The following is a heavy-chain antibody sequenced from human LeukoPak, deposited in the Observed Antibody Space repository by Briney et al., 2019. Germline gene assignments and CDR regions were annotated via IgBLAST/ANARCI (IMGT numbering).Heavy chain of an antibody. CDR1: GGTFSSYA. Sequence: GASVKVSCKASGGTFSSYAISWVRQAPGQGLEWMGGIIPIFGTANYAQKFQGRVTITADESTSTAYMELSSLRSEDTAVYYCASRKWFGDAVMDVWGQGTTVTVSS. J-gene: IGHJ6*02. CDR2: IIPIFGTA. V-gene: IGHV1-69*13. CDR3: ASRKWFGDAVMDV. D-gene: IGHD3-10*01.